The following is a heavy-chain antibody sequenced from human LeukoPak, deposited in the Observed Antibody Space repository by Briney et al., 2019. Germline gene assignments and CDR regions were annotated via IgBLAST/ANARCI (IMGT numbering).Heavy chain of an antibody. CDR3: AKDRGYCSGGSCYGVPFDP. V-gene: IGHV3-23*01. CDR1: GFTFSSYE. J-gene: IGHJ5*02. Sequence: GGSLRLSCAASGFTFSSYEMNWVRQAPGKGLEWVLAISGSGGSTYYADSVKGRFTISRDNSKNTLYLQMNSLRAEDTAVYYCAKDRGYCSGGSCYGVPFDPWGQGTLVTVSS. D-gene: IGHD2-15*01. CDR2: ISGSGGST.